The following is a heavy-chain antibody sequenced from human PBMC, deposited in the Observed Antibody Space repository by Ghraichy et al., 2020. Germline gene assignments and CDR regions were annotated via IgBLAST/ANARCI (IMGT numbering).Heavy chain of an antibody. Sequence: SETLSLTCTVSGGSISSYFWSWIRQPPGKGLEWIGFICYSGSTNYNPSLKRRVTMSVDTSKNQFSLKMSSVTAADTDVYYCAKRVVVTYAYYFDYWGQGTLVTVSS. V-gene: IGHV4-59*08. J-gene: IGHJ4*02. CDR1: GGSISSYF. CDR2: ICYSGST. D-gene: IGHD3-22*01. CDR3: AKRVVVTYAYYFDY.